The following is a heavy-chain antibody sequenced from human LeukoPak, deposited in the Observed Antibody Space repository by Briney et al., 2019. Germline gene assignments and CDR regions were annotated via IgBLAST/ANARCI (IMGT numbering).Heavy chain of an antibody. CDR2: INHSGST. V-gene: IGHV4-34*01. J-gene: IGHJ6*02. Sequence: SETLSLTCAVYGGSFSGYYWSWIRQPPGKGLEWIGEINHSGSTNYNPSLKSRVTISVDTSKNHFSLKLSSVTAADTAVYYCARGRSNYYGMDVWGQGTTVTVSS. CDR1: GGSFSGYY. CDR3: ARGRSNYYGMDV. D-gene: IGHD1-26*01.